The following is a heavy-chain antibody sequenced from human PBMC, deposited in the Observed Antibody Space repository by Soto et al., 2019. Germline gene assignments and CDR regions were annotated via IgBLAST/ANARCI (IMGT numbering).Heavy chain of an antibody. CDR1: GITFTTYA. CDR2: INAGNGNT. J-gene: IGHJ5*02. V-gene: IGHV1-3*01. CDR3: ARAISGYVT. D-gene: IGHD5-12*01. Sequence: SSVKVSCKASGITFTTYAIHWVRQAPGQGLEWMGWINAGNGNTRYSQKFQGRVTLTRDTSASTAYMDLSSLTSEDAAIYYCARAISGYVTWGQGTLVTSPQ.